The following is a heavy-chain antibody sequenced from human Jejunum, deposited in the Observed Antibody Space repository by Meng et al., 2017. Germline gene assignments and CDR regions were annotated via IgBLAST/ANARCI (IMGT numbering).Heavy chain of an antibody. CDR3: AHTLISNWNYLSPFDS. CDR2: IYWDDDK. J-gene: IGHJ4*02. D-gene: IGHD1-7*01. CDR1: GFSISNSEAG. V-gene: IGHV2-5*02. Sequence: VSGPTPEHTPQNFTLTRTFFGFSISNSEAGVGWIRQPPGKALAWLALIYWDDDKRYSPSLNNRLTITKDTSRNQVVLTMTNMDPVDTATYYCAHTLISNWNYLSPFDSWGQGTLVTVSS.